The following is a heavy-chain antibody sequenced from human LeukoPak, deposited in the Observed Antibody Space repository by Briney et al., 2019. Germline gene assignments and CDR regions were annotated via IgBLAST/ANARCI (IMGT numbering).Heavy chain of an antibody. V-gene: IGHV3-23*01. Sequence: GGSLRLSCAASGFTFSSYAMSWVRQAPGKGLEWVSAISGSGGSTYYADSVKGRFTISRDNSKNTLYLQMNSLRAEDTAVYYCAKVGARVAVPAAFFDYWGQGTLVTVSS. J-gene: IGHJ4*02. D-gene: IGHD2-2*01. CDR3: AKVGARVAVPAAFFDY. CDR1: GFTFSSYA. CDR2: ISGSGGST.